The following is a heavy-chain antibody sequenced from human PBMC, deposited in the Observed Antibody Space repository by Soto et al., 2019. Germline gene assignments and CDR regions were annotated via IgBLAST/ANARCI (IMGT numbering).Heavy chain of an antibody. CDR2: IVPIFGSA. CDR1: GGTFSDYA. CDR3: ARVSYLYNGLIDH. J-gene: IGHJ4*02. V-gene: IGHV1-69*01. Sequence: QVELSQSGPEVKKPGSSLKVSCKASGGTFSDYAISWVRQAPGQGLEWMGGIVPIFGSADYAQKFKGRITITADRSTGSAYLEMPSLRSDDTAVYYCARVSYLYNGLIDHWGQGTVVTVSS. D-gene: IGHD1-1*01.